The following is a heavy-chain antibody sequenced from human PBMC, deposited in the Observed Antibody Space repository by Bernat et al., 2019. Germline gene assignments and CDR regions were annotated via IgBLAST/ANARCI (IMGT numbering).Heavy chain of an antibody. J-gene: IGHJ5*02. Sequence: QVQLQESGPGLVKPSETLSLTCTVSGGSISSYYWSWIRQPPGKGLEWIGYIYYSGSTNYNPSLKSRVTISVDTSKNQFSLKLSSVTAADTAVYYCARATLIWFRDGNWFDPWGQGTLVTVSS. V-gene: IGHV4-59*01. CDR2: IYYSGST. D-gene: IGHD3-10*01. CDR1: GGSISSYY. CDR3: ARATLIWFRDGNWFDP.